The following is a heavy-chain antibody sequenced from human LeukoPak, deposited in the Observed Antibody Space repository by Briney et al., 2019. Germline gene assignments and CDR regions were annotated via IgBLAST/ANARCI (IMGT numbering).Heavy chain of an antibody. CDR1: GYTFTTND. Sequence: VASVKVSCKASGYTFTTNDINWVRQATGQGLEWMGWMNPNSGNTGYVQKFHGRVTFTRDTSKSTAYMELSSLRSEDTAVYFCARGASRSFDYWGQGTLVTVSS. CDR3: ARGASRSFDY. CDR2: MNPNSGNT. J-gene: IGHJ4*02. V-gene: IGHV1-8*03.